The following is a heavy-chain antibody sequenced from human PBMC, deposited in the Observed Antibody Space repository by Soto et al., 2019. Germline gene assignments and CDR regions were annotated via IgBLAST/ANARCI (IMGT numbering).Heavy chain of an antibody. V-gene: IGHV1-69*13. CDR1: GGTFSSYA. D-gene: IGHD6-13*01. CDR2: IIPIFGTA. CDR3: GRGGLAAGRGDWFDP. J-gene: IGHJ5*02. Sequence: SVKVSCKASGGTFSSYAISWVRQSPGQGLEWMGGIIPIFGTANYAQKFQGRVTITADESTSTAYMEWSSLRSEDTAVYYCGRGGLAAGRGDWFDPGGQGTLVTVSS.